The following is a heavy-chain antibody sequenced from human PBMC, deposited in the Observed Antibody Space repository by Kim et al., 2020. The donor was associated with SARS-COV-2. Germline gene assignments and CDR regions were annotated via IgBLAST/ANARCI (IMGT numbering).Heavy chain of an antibody. D-gene: IGHD3-9*01. V-gene: IGHV3-15*01. CDR3: TTLLRYFDWLAVKYYYYGMDG. CDR1: GGKGRKEG. Sequence: GGSLRLSCAASGGKGRKEGRSWVSQAPGKGLEWVGRIKSKTDGGTTDYAAPVKGRFTISRDDSKNTLYLQMNSLKTEDTAVYYCTTLLRYFDWLAVKYYYYGMDGWGQGTTVTVSA. J-gene: IGHJ6*01. CDR2: IKSKTDGGTT.